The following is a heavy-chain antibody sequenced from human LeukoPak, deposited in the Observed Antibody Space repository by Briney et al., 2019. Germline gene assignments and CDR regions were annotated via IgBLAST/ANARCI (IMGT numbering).Heavy chain of an antibody. CDR3: AKERNYVDTAFDY. CDR1: GFTFSSYA. J-gene: IGHJ4*02. Sequence: GGSLRLSCAASGFTFSSYAMSWVRQAPGEGLEWVSAISGSGGSTYYADSVKGRFTISRDNSKNTLCLQMNSLRAEDTAVYYCAKERNYVDTAFDYWGQGTLVTVSS. D-gene: IGHD5-18*01. CDR2: ISGSGGST. V-gene: IGHV3-23*01.